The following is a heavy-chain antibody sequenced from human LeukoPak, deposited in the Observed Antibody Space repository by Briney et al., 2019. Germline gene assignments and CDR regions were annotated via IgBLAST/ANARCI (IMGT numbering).Heavy chain of an antibody. CDR2: IYYSGST. Sequence: SETLSLTCTVSGGSVNSGSYYWNWIRQPPGKGLEWIGYIYYSGSTNYNPSLKSRVTISVDTSKNQFSLKLSSVTAADTAVYYCARGAYGDGWYFDYWGQGTLVTVSS. CDR3: ARGAYGDGWYFDY. V-gene: IGHV4-61*01. D-gene: IGHD4-17*01. CDR1: GGSVNSGSYY. J-gene: IGHJ4*02.